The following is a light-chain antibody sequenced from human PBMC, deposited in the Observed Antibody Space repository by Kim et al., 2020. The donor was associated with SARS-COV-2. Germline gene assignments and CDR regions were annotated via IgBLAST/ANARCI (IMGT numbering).Light chain of an antibody. V-gene: IGKV2-30*01. Sequence: AAIACRSSQSLVYSDGNTYLDWFHQRPGQSTRRLIYKVSNRDAGVPDRFTGSGSGTDFTLQISRVEAEDVGIYYCMQDTHWRFTFGPGTTVDIK. J-gene: IGKJ3*01. CDR1: QSLVYSDGNTY. CDR3: MQDTHWRFT. CDR2: KVS.